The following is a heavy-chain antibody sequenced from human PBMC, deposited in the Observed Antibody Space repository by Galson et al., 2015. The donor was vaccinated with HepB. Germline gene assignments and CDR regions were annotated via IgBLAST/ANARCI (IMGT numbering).Heavy chain of an antibody. CDR2: ISSGSSYI. CDR1: GFTLSSYG. J-gene: IGHJ4*02. V-gene: IGHV3-21*01. D-gene: IGHD4-17*01. CDR3: ARVADADYGDHSHFDY. Sequence: SLRLSCAASGFTLSSYGMNWVRQAPGKGLEWVSFISSGSSYIYYADSVKGRFTISRDNAKKSLYLQINSLRAEDTAVYYCARVADADYGDHSHFDYWGQGTLVTVSS.